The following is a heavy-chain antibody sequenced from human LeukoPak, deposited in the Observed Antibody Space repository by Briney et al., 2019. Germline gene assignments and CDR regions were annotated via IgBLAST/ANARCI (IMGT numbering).Heavy chain of an antibody. CDR1: GFTFSSYT. D-gene: IGHD1-1*01. V-gene: IGHV3-48*01. Sequence: GGSLRLSCAASGFTFSSYTMNWVRQAPGKGLEWVSYISSGSSSIYYADSVKGRFTISRDDAKDSLYLQMDSLRVEDTAVYYCARDSPARTKKRQKYPIGDYWGQGTLVTVSS. CDR2: ISSGSSSI. J-gene: IGHJ4*02. CDR3: ARDSPARTKKRQKYPIGDY.